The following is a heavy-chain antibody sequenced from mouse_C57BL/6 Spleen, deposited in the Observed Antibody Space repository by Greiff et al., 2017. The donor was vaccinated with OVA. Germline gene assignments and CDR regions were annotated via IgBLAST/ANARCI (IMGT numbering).Heavy chain of an antibody. V-gene: IGHV1-52*01. J-gene: IGHJ2*01. CDR3: ARGQDKLRTVFDY. CDR2: IDPSDSVT. D-gene: IGHD1-1*01. CDR1: GYTFTSYW. Sequence: QVQLQQPGAELVRPGSSVKLSCKASGYTFTSYWMHWVKQRPIQGLEWIGNIDPSDSVTHYNQKFKDKATLTVDKSSSPAYMQLSSLMTQDSAVYDYARGQDKLRTVFDYRGEGTALTVSS.